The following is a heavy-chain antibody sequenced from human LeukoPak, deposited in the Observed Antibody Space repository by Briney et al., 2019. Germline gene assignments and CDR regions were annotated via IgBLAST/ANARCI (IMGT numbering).Heavy chain of an antibody. V-gene: IGHV3-7*03. J-gene: IGHJ4*02. D-gene: IGHD5-24*01. CDR3: AKEGRSLQTY. CDR1: GFTFSNSW. CDR2: IKEDGTET. Sequence: GGSLRLSCAASGFTFSNSWMNWVRQAPGKGLEWVANIKEDGTETYYVDSVKSRFTISRDNAKNSLYLQMNSLRVEDTAVYYCAKEGRSLQTYWGQGTLVTVSS.